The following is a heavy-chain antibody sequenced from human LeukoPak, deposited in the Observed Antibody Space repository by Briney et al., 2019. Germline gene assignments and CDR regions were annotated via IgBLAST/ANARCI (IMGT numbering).Heavy chain of an antibody. Sequence: GGSLRLSCAASGFTFSNYWMSWVRQAPGKGLEWVANIKQDGSEKYYVDSVKGRFTISRGNAKNSLYLQMNSLRAEDTAVYYCARAPRYCSGGRCYGPRFDYWGQGTLVTVSS. J-gene: IGHJ4*02. CDR3: ARAPRYCSGGRCYGPRFDY. D-gene: IGHD2-15*01. CDR2: IKQDGSEK. CDR1: GFTFSNYW. V-gene: IGHV3-7*01.